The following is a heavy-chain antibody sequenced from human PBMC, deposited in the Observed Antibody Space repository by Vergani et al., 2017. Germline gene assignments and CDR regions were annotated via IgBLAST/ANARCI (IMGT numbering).Heavy chain of an antibody. D-gene: IGHD5-18*01. CDR1: GFTFSSYS. J-gene: IGHJ4*02. CDR2: ISSSSSTI. V-gene: IGHV3-48*01. Sequence: EVQLVESGGGLVKPGRSLRLSCAASGFTFSSYSMNWVRQAPGKGLEWVSYISSSSSTIYYADSVKGRFTISRDNAKNSLYLQMNSLRAEDTAVYYCARGLLYYFDYWGQGTLVTVSS. CDR3: ARGLLYYFDY.